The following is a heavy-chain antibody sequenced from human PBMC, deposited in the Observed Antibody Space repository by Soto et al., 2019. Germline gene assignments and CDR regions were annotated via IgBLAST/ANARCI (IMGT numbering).Heavy chain of an antibody. J-gene: IGHJ6*02. V-gene: IGHV5-10-1*01. Sequence: PGESLKISCKGSGYSFTSYWISWVRQMPGKGLEWMGRIDPSDSYTNYSPSFQGHVTISADKSISTAYLQWSSLKASDTAMYYCAIRYSSSNYYGMDVWGQGTTVTVSS. CDR3: AIRYSSSNYYGMDV. D-gene: IGHD6-6*01. CDR1: GYSFTSYW. CDR2: IDPSDSYT.